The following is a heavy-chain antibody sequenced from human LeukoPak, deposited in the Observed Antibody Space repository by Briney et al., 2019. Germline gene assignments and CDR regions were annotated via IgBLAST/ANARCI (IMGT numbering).Heavy chain of an antibody. CDR2: INHSGST. Sequence: SETLSLTCVVYGVSFSGYYWSWIRHPPGKGLEEIGEINHSGSTNYNPSLKSRVTISVDTSKNQFSLKLRSVTAADTAVYYCARTRWLQSLFDYWGQGTLVTVSS. CDR3: ARTRWLQSLFDY. CDR1: GVSFSGYY. V-gene: IGHV4-34*01. D-gene: IGHD5-24*01. J-gene: IGHJ4*02.